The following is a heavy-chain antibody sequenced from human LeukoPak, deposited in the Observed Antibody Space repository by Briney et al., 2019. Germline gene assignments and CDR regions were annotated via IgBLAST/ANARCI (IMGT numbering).Heavy chain of an antibody. J-gene: IGHJ3*02. D-gene: IGHD6-6*01. Sequence: GGSLRLSCAVSGFTFSTYSMHWVRQAPGKGLEWVSVISYDGSYQFYADSVKGRFTVSRDNSENTLYLQMNNLRTDDTAVHYCAREYTTSSFDAFDIWGQGTMVTVSS. CDR2: ISYDGSYQ. CDR1: GFTFSTYS. CDR3: AREYTTSSFDAFDI. V-gene: IGHV3-30*04.